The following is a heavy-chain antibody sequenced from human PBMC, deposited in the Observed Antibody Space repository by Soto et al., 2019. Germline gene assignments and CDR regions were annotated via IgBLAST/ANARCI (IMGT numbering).Heavy chain of an antibody. CDR3: ASDSGGTPYYMDV. CDR2: INAQNGRT. D-gene: IGHD2-15*01. V-gene: IGHV1-3*01. J-gene: IGHJ6*03. CDR1: GYTFTDKL. Sequence: QVQLVQSGAAVEKPGASVKVSCKTSGYTFTDKLIHWVRQAPGQRLEWMGWINAQNGRTVYSHKFQGRVTITRDTSASTAYMELSRLRYEDTAVYFCASDSGGTPYYMDVWGKGTTFTVSS.